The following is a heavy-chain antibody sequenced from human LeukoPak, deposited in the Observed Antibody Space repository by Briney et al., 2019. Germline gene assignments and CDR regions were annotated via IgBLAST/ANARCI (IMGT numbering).Heavy chain of an antibody. V-gene: IGHV4-39*07. D-gene: IGHD3-3*01. J-gene: IGHJ4*02. CDR2: IYYSGDT. CDR1: GDSISSSSHY. CDR3: ARGITIPIYYFDY. Sequence: RPSETLSLTCTVSGDSISSSSHYWGWIRQPPGKGLEWIGSIYYSGDTYYNPSLKSRVTTSVDTSKNQFSLKLSSVTAADTAVYYCARGITIPIYYFDYWGQGTLVTVSS.